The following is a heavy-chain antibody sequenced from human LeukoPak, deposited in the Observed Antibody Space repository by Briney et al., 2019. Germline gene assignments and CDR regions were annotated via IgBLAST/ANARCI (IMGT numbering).Heavy chain of an antibody. CDR1: GGSFSGYY. CDR3: ARANYDSSGYHLGGYYFDY. J-gene: IGHJ4*02. CDR2: INHSGST. D-gene: IGHD3-22*01. V-gene: IGHV4-34*01. Sequence: SETLSLTCAVYGGSFSGYYWSWIRQPPGKGLEWIGEINHSGSTNYNPSLKSRVTISVDTSKNQFPLKLSSVTAADTAVYYCARANYDSSGYHLGGYYFDYWGQGTLVTVSS.